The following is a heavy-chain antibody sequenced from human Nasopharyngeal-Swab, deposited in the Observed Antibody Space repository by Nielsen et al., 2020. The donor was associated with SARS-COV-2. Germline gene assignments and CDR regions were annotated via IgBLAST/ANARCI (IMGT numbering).Heavy chain of an antibody. J-gene: IGHJ5*02. V-gene: IGHV4-4*07. D-gene: IGHD6-19*01. Sequence: WIRQPPGKGLEWIGRIYTSGSTNYNPSLKSRVTMPVDTSKNQFSLKLSSVTAADTAVYYCARDIQQWLVRWFDPWGQGTLVTVSS. CDR2: IYTSGST. CDR3: ARDIQQWLVRWFDP.